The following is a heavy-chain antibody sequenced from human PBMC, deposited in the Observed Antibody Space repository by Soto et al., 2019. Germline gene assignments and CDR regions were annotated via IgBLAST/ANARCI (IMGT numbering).Heavy chain of an antibody. CDR3: ARATYGSGSYYPHRTFDP. CDR2: IKQDGSEK. V-gene: IGHV3-7*01. CDR1: GFTFSSYW. D-gene: IGHD3-10*01. J-gene: IGHJ5*02. Sequence: GGSLRLSCAASGFTFSSYWMSWVRQAPGKGLEWVANIKQDGSEKYYVDSVKGRFTISRDNAKNSLYLQMNSLRAEDTAVYYCARATYGSGSYYPHRTFDPWGQGTLVTVSS.